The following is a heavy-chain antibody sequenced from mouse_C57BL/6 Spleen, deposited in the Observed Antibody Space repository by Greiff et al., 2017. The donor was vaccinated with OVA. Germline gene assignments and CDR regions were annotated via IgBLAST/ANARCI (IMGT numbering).Heavy chain of an antibody. J-gene: IGHJ2*01. Sequence: LVESGAELARPGASVKMSCKASGYTFTSYTMHWVKQRPGQGLEWIGYINPSSGYTKYNQKFKDKATLTADKSSSTAYMQLSSLTSEDSAVYYCARGNYGSTLDYWGQGTTLTVSS. CDR1: GYTFTSYT. CDR3: ARGNYGSTLDY. D-gene: IGHD1-1*01. CDR2: INPSSGYT. V-gene: IGHV1-4*01.